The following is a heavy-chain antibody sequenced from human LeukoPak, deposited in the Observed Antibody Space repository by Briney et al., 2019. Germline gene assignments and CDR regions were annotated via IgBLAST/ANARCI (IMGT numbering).Heavy chain of an antibody. CDR1: GGSISSGGYY. D-gene: IGHD1-26*01. Sequence: SETLSFTCTVSGGSISSGGYYWSWIRQPPGKGLEWIGYIYHSGSTYYNPSLKSRVTISVDRSKNQFSLKLSSVTAADTAVYYCARDGTATGGWFDPWGQGTLVTVSS. J-gene: IGHJ5*02. CDR2: IYHSGST. V-gene: IGHV4-30-2*01. CDR3: ARDGTATGGWFDP.